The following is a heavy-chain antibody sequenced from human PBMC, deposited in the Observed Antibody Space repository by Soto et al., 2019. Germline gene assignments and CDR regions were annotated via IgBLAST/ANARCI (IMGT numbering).Heavy chain of an antibody. V-gene: IGHV4-59*06. J-gene: IGHJ5*01. D-gene: IGHD2-2*01. CDR3: AKGACSSTACYEFDS. Sequence: SETLSLTCTVSGGSISSYYWNWIRQHPGKGLEWIGYIYNSGNTYYNPSLKSRVTILIDRSENQFSLKLTSVTAADTAVYYCAKGACSSTACYEFDSWGQGTLVT. CDR1: GGSISSYY. CDR2: IYNSGNT.